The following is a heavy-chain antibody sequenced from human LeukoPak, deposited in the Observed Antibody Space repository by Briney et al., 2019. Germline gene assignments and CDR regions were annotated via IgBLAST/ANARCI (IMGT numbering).Heavy chain of an antibody. CDR2: ISSSSSYI. Sequence: GGSLRLSCAASGFTFSSYSMNWVRQAPGKGLGWVSSISSSSSYIYYADSVKGRFTISRDNAKNSLYLQMNSLRAEDTAVYYCARVGITMVRLTFNAFDIWGQGTMVTVSS. V-gene: IGHV3-21*01. CDR1: GFTFSSYS. CDR3: ARVGITMVRLTFNAFDI. J-gene: IGHJ3*02. D-gene: IGHD3-10*01.